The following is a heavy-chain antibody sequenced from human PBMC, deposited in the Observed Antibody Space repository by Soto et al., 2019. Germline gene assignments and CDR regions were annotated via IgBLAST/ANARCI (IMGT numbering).Heavy chain of an antibody. Sequence: ETLSLPCAVYGGSFSGYYWSWIRQPPGKGLEWIGEINHSGSTNYNPSLKSRVTISVDTSKNQFSLKLSSVTAADTAVYYCARDNWNYAYYYYYGMDVWGQGTTVTVSS. CDR3: ARDNWNYAYYYYYGMDV. D-gene: IGHD1-7*01. J-gene: IGHJ6*02. CDR2: INHSGST. CDR1: GGSFSGYY. V-gene: IGHV4-34*01.